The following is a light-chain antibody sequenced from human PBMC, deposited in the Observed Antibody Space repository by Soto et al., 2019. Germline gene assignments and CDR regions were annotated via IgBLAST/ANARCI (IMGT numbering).Light chain of an antibody. J-gene: IGKJ2*01. Sequence: EIVLTQSPGTLSLFPGDRATLSCRASQRVSKSYLAWFQQKPGQAPRLLIYDASSRAAGVPDRVSGGGSGTDFTLTISALEPEDFALYFCQQYERPPFAFGQGTRLEI. CDR1: QRVSKSY. CDR2: DAS. CDR3: QQYERPPFA. V-gene: IGKV3-20*01.